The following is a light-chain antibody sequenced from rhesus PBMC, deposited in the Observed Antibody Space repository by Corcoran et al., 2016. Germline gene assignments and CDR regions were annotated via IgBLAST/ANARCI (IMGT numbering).Light chain of an antibody. CDR2: RAS. J-gene: IGKJ1*01. Sequence: DIQMTQSPSSLSASIGDRVTISCRASQDINKWLAWYQQKPGKAPNLLIYRASNLETGVPSRFSGSGAGTDLNLTISSLQPEDIATYYCKQHDTSPWTFGQGTKVEI. V-gene: IGKV1-69*01. CDR1: QDINKW. CDR3: KQHDTSPWT.